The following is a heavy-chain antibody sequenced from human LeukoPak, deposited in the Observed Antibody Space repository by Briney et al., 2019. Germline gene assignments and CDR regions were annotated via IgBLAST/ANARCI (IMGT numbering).Heavy chain of an antibody. J-gene: IGHJ4*02. V-gene: IGHV3-30*18. CDR3: AKGIAYSSSWYDY. D-gene: IGHD6-13*01. CDR2: ISYDGSNK. Sequence: GGSLRLSCAASGFTFSSYGMHWVRQAPGKGLEWVAVISYDGSNKYYADSVKGRFTISRDNSKNTLYLQMNSLRAEDTAVYYCAKGIAYSSSWYDYWGQGTLVTVSS. CDR1: GFTFSSYG.